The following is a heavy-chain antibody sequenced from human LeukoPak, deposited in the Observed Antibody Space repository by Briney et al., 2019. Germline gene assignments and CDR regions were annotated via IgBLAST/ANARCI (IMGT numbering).Heavy chain of an antibody. J-gene: IGHJ4*02. D-gene: IGHD2-2*01. V-gene: IGHV4-59*01. CDR2: IHYSGST. Sequence: SETLSLTCTVSGGSISSSYWSWIRQPPGKGLEWIGFIHYSGSTNYNPSLKSRVTISVDTSKNQFSLKLNSVTAADTAVYYCARGGGYCSSTSCLIFYSDAWGRGTLVTVSS. CDR3: ARGGGYCSSTSCLIFYSDA. CDR1: GGSISSSY.